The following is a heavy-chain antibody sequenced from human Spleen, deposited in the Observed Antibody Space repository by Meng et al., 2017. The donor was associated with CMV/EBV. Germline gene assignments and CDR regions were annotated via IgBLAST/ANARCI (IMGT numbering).Heavy chain of an antibody. CDR1: GFSFGDYA. D-gene: IGHD4/OR15-4a*01. V-gene: IGHV3-30*04. Sequence: GESLKISCTASGFSFGDYAMSWVRQAPGKGLEWVAVVSNDGANKHYADSVKGRFTISRDNSKNTLFLQMNNLRAEDTAIYYCAKDIWGWQFDCWGHGTLVTVSS. J-gene: IGHJ4*01. CDR3: AKDIWGWQFDC. CDR2: VSNDGANK.